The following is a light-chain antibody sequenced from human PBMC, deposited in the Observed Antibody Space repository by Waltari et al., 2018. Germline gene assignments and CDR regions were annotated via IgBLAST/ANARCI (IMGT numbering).Light chain of an antibody. CDR1: QSVSSSY. J-gene: IGKJ3*01. V-gene: IGKV3-20*01. CDR3: QQYGSSLFT. CDR2: GAS. Sequence: EIVLPQSPGTLSLSPGERATLSCRASQSVSSSYLAWYQQKPGQAPRVLIYGASSRATGIPDRFSGSGSGTDFTLTISRLEPEDFAVYYCQQYGSSLFTFGPGTKVDIK.